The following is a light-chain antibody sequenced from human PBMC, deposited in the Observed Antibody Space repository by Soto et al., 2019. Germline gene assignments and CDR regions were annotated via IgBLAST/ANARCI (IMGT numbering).Light chain of an antibody. CDR1: QSVGNC. CDR3: HQRDKSPRT. V-gene: IGKV3-11*01. J-gene: IGKJ5*01. CDR2: DAS. Sequence: EIVLTQSPATLSLSPGERATLSCRASQSVGNCVAWYHQKPGQAPRLLIYDASNMHTGIPARFSGSGSGTDFTLTISSLQPDDFAVYYCHQRDKSPRTFGQGTRLEIK.